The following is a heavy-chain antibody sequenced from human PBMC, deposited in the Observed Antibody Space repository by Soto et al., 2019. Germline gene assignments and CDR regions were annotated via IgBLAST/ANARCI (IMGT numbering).Heavy chain of an antibody. CDR1: GYTFTSYA. CDR2: INAGNGNT. D-gene: IGHD3-22*01. Sequence: ASVKVSCKASGYTFTSYAMHWVSQAPGQRLERMGWINAGNGNTKYSQKFQGRVTITRDTSASTAYMELSSLRSEDTAVYYCVSADSSGYYNAAFDIWGQGTMVTVSS. V-gene: IGHV1-3*01. J-gene: IGHJ3*02. CDR3: VSADSSGYYNAAFDI.